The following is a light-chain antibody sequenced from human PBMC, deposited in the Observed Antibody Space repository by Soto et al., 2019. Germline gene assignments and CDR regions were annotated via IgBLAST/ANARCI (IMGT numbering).Light chain of an antibody. Sequence: QSVLTQPASGSESPGQSITISCTGTSSDVGGYNYVSWYQHHPGKAPKLMIFDVSNRPSGVSNRFSGSKSGNTASLTISGLQPEDEADYYCSSYTTSNTRQIVFGTGTKVTVL. V-gene: IGLV2-14*03. J-gene: IGLJ1*01. CDR2: DVS. CDR1: SSDVGGYNY. CDR3: SSYTTSNTRQIV.